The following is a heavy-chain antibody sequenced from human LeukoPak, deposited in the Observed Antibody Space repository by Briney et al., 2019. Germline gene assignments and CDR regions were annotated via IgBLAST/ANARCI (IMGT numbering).Heavy chain of an antibody. D-gene: IGHD2/OR15-2a*01. CDR3: GRGVNNRGWFDY. J-gene: IGHJ5*01. CDR2: ISYDGNVR. CDR1: GFTFSRYG. V-gene: IGHV3-30*04. Sequence: PGRTLRLSCAASGFTFSRYGINWVRQAPGKGPEWVAFISYDGNVRYHAHFVEGRSTISRDNSKNSLYLQMSSLRPDDTAVCYCGRGVNNRGWFDYWGQGTLVTVSS.